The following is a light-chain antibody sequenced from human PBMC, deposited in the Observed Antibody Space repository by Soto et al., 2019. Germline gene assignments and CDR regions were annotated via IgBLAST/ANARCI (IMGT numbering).Light chain of an antibody. CDR3: RSYAGSDNFRV. CDR1: SSDVGAYNY. J-gene: IGLJ1*01. V-gene: IGLV2-8*01. Sequence: QSALTQPPSASGSPGQSVTISCTGTSSDVGAYNYVSWYQQHPGKAPKLIIYEVTKRPSGVPDRFSGSKSGNTASLTVSGLQAEDEADYYCRSYAGSDNFRVFGTGTKVTVL. CDR2: EVT.